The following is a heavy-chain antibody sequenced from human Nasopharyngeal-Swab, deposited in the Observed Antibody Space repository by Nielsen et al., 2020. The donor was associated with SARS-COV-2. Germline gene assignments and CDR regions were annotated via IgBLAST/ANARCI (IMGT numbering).Heavy chain of an antibody. J-gene: IGHJ6*02. Sequence: WVRQAPGQGLEWMGGIIPIFGTANYAQKFQGRVTITADKSTSTAYMELSSLRSEDTAVYYCARDRVTGFLGQVYYYYGMDVWGQGTTVTVSS. V-gene: IGHV1-69*06. CDR3: ARDRVTGFLGQVYYYYGMDV. CDR2: IIPIFGTA. D-gene: IGHD3-3*01.